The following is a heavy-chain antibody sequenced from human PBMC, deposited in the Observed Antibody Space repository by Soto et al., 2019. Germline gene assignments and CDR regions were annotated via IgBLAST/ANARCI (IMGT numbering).Heavy chain of an antibody. Sequence: SETLSLTCTVSGDSISSGDYYWSWIRQPPGKGLEWIGCIYYSGNTYYNPSLTSRVAMSVDKSKNQFSLKLISVTAADTAVYYCARTEVPESSSWHPCDPWGQGTLVTVSS. J-gene: IGHJ5*02. V-gene: IGHV4-30-4*01. CDR1: GDSISSGDYY. CDR3: ARTEVPESSSWHPCDP. CDR2: IYYSGNT. D-gene: IGHD6-13*01.